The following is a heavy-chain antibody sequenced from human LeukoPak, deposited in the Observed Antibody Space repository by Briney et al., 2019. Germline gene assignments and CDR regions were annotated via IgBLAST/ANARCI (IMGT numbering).Heavy chain of an antibody. CDR2: IIPIFGTA. V-gene: IGHV1-69*05. D-gene: IGHD2-2*02. Sequence: ASVKVSCKASGGTFSSYAISWVRQAPGQGLEWMGGIIPIFGTANYAQKFQGRVTITTDESTSTAYMELSSLRSEDTAVYYCARTVVVVPAAIEGYWYFDLWGRGTLVTVSS. J-gene: IGHJ2*01. CDR1: GGTFSSYA. CDR3: ARTVVVVPAAIEGYWYFDL.